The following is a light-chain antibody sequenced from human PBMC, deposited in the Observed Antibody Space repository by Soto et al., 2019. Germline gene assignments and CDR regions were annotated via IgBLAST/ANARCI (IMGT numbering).Light chain of an antibody. Sequence: EVVMRQSPATLSVSPGERATLSCRASQSISSYLAWYQQKPGQAPRLLIYDASSRATGIPARFSGSGSGTDFTLTISSLEPEDFAVYYCQQRLNWPPGFGQGTKVDIK. CDR2: DAS. V-gene: IGKV3-11*01. J-gene: IGKJ1*01. CDR1: QSISSY. CDR3: QQRLNWPPG.